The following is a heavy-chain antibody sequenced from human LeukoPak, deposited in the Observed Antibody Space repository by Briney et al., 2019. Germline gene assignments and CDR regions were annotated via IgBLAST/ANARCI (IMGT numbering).Heavy chain of an antibody. Sequence: PGGSLRLSCAASGFTFNGFWMSWVRQAPGKGLEWVANIKQDGSDIYYLGFVRGRFTISRDNAKNSLYLQMNSLRAEDTAVYYCARSPDYYDSSGYYYRGYYGMDVWGQGTTVTVSS. D-gene: IGHD3-22*01. V-gene: IGHV3-7*01. CDR3: ARSPDYYDSSGYYYRGYYGMDV. CDR2: IKQDGSDI. J-gene: IGHJ6*02. CDR1: GFTFNGFW.